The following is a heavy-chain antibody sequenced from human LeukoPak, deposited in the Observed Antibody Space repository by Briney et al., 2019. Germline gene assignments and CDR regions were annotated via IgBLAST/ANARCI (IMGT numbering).Heavy chain of an antibody. D-gene: IGHD2-2*01. CDR3: ATAGKYCSGTSCAFRGTFDS. J-gene: IGHJ4*02. V-gene: IGHV1-24*01. CDR1: GYTLTELS. Sequence: ASVKVSCKVSGYTLTELSMHWVRQAPGKGLEWMGGFDPEDGETIYAQKFQGRVTMTEDTSTDTAYMELSSLRSEDTAVYYCATAGKYCSGTSCAFRGTFDSWGQGNRVTVSP. CDR2: FDPEDGET.